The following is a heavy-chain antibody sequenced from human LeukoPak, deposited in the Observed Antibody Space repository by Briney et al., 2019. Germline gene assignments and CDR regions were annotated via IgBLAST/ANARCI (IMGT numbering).Heavy chain of an antibody. CDR2: ISAYNGST. Sequence: ASVKVSCKASGYTFTSYGISWVRQAPGQGLEWMGWISAYNGSTNYAQKLQGRVTITTDTSTSTAYMELRSLRSDDTAVYYCARYGSYSYKFYMDVWGKGTTVTVSS. V-gene: IGHV1-18*01. D-gene: IGHD3-16*01. CDR3: ARYGSYSYKFYMDV. J-gene: IGHJ6*03. CDR1: GYTFTSYG.